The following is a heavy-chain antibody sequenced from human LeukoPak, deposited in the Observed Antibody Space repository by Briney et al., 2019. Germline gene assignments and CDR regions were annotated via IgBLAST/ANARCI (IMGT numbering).Heavy chain of an antibody. V-gene: IGHV5-51*01. CDR2: IHPGDSDT. Sequence: GESLKISCKGSGYSFTSYWIGWVRQMPGKGLEWMGIIHPGDSDTRYSPSFQGQVTISADKSISTAYLQWSSLKASDTAMYYCARLGVYYDSSGYYFFDYWGQGTLVTVSS. CDR3: ARLGVYYDSSGYYFFDY. J-gene: IGHJ4*02. CDR1: GYSFTSYW. D-gene: IGHD3-22*01.